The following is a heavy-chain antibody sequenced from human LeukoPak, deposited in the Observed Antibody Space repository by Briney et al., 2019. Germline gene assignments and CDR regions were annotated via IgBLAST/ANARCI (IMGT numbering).Heavy chain of an antibody. Sequence: GGSLRLSCAASRFTFSDAWMSWVPQAREKGLEWVSRIKSKTDGGTTDYAAPVKGRFNISRDDSKNTLYLQMNSLKTEDTAVYYCTTGGTVTFDYWGQGTLVTVSS. V-gene: IGHV3-15*01. J-gene: IGHJ4*02. D-gene: IGHD4-17*01. CDR1: RFTFSDAW. CDR3: TTGGTVTFDY. CDR2: IKSKTDGGTT.